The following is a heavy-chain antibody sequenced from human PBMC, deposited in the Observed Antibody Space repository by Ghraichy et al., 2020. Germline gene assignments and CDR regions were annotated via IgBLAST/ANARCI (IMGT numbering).Heavy chain of an antibody. D-gene: IGHD3-16*01. V-gene: IGHV6-1*01. CDR1: GDSVSSNNAA. J-gene: IGHJ4*02. CDR3: ARDLDRGGFTFDY. CDR2: TYYRSKWCADYAAWCT. Sequence: SQTLSLTCGISGDSVSSNNAAWNWIRQSPLRGLEWLGRTYYRSKWCADYAAWCTDYAPSVKSRITISPDTSKNQFSLQLSSVTPEDTAVYYCARDLDRGGFTFDYWGQGTLVTISS.